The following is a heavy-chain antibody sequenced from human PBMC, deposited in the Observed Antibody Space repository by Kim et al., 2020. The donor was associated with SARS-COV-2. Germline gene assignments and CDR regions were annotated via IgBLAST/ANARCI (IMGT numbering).Heavy chain of an antibody. CDR3: ARGGRPFDY. CDR1: GFTFSNYW. V-gene: IGHV3-7*01. J-gene: IGHJ4*02. Sequence: GGSLRLSCAASGFTFSNYWMSSVRQAPGKGLEWVANINQDGSEKYYVDSVKGRFTISRDNAKNSLYLQMNSLRAEDTAVYYCARGGRPFDYWGQGTLVTVSS. CDR2: INQDGSEK. D-gene: IGHD2-15*01.